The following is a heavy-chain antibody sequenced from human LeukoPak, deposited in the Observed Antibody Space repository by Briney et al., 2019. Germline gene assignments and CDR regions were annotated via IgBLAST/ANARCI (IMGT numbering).Heavy chain of an antibody. D-gene: IGHD3-9*01. CDR1: RGPNTNTNPH. Sequence: TPPHTYTDPRGPNTNTNPHQPPTRQPPGKGLEWIGGIYYSGSTYYNPSLKSRVTISVDTSKNQFSLKLSSVTAADTAVYYCARHRFFDWLSPFDYWGQGTLVTVSS. J-gene: IGHJ4*02. V-gene: IGHV4-39*01. CDR3: ARHRFFDWLSPFDY. CDR2: IYYSGST.